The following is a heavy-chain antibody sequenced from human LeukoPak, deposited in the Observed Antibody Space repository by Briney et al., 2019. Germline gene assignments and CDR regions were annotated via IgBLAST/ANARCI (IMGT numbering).Heavy chain of an antibody. D-gene: IGHD1-26*01. CDR3: ARVRELLPGY. CDR1: GGSFSGYY. Sequence: SETLSLTCAVYGGSFSGYYWSWIRQPPVKGLEWIGEINHSGSTNYNPSLKSRVTISVDTSKNQFSLKLSSVTAADTAVYYCARVRELLPGYWGQGTLVTVSS. V-gene: IGHV4-34*01. J-gene: IGHJ4*02. CDR2: INHSGST.